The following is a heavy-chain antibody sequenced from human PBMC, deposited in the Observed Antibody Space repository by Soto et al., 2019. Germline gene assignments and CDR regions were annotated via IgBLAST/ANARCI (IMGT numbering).Heavy chain of an antibody. D-gene: IGHD3-3*01. Sequence: SLRLSCAASGFTFSNAWMSWVRQAPGKGLEWVGRIKSKTDGGTTDYAAPVKGRFTISRDDSKNTLYLQMNSLKTEDTAVYYCTTDPGITIFGVATDFDYWGQGTLVTVSS. CDR2: IKSKTDGGTT. J-gene: IGHJ4*02. CDR1: GFTFSNAW. V-gene: IGHV3-15*01. CDR3: TTDPGITIFGVATDFDY.